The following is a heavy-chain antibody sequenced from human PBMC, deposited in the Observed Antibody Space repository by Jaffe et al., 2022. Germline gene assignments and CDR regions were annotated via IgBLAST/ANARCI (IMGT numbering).Heavy chain of an antibody. J-gene: IGHJ5*02. CDR1: GGTFSSYA. CDR2: IIPIFGTA. CDR3: ARDFTPDILTGYYPDWFDP. Sequence: QVQLVQSGAEVKKPGSSVKVSCKASGGTFSSYAISWVRQAPGQGLEWMGGIIPIFGTANYAQKFQGRVTITTDESTSTAYMELSSLRSEDTAVYYCARDFTPDILTGYYPDWFDPWGQGTLVTVSS. D-gene: IGHD3-9*01. V-gene: IGHV1-69*05.